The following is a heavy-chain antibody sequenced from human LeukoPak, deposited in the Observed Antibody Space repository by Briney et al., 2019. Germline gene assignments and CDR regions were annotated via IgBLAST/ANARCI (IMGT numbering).Heavy chain of an antibody. V-gene: IGHV4-39*07. CDR1: GGSISSSSDY. CDR3: ASGRGSSWYECDY. J-gene: IGHJ4*02. Sequence: SETLSLTCTVSGGSISSSSDYWGWIRQAPGKGLEWIGCIYYSGSTYYNPSLKSRVTISVDTSKNQFSLKLSSVTAADTAVYYCASGRGSSWYECDYWGQGTLVTVSS. D-gene: IGHD6-13*01. CDR2: IYYSGST.